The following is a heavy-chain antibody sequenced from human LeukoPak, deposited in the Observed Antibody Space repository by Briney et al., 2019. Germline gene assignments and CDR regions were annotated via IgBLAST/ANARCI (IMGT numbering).Heavy chain of an antibody. CDR1: GFTFTTYD. Sequence: GASVKVSCKASGFTFTTYDFSWVRQAPGQGLEWMGWISGYNGNTNYGQNLQGRVTMTTDTSTSTAYMELRNLTFDDTAVYYCARVGMWDYSNTIDYWGQGALVIVTS. D-gene: IGHD4-11*01. V-gene: IGHV1-18*01. CDR2: ISGYNGNT. CDR3: ARVGMWDYSNTIDY. J-gene: IGHJ4*02.